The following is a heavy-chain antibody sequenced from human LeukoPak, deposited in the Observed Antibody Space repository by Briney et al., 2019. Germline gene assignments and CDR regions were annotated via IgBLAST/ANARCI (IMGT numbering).Heavy chain of an antibody. J-gene: IGHJ4*02. CDR3: AKPRTTGLGWAQFDY. CDR2: FDGNGPNT. CDR1: GFTFSSYV. Sequence: PGGSLRLSCAVSGFTFSSYVMHWVRQAPGKGLEWVSGFDGNGPNTYYADSVKGRWTISRDNSRNTLYLEMNSLRPEDTAIYYCAKPRTTGLGWAQFDYWGQGSLVTVSS. V-gene: IGHV3-23*01. D-gene: IGHD2-8*02.